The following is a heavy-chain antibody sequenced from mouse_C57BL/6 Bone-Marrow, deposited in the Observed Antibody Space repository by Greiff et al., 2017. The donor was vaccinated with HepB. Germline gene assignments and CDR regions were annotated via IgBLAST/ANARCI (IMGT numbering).Heavy chain of an antibody. V-gene: IGHV1-74*01. Sequence: VQLQQPGAELVKPGASVKVSCKASGYTFTSYWMHWVKQRPGQGLEWIGRIHPSDSDTNYNQKFKGKATLTVDKSSSTAYMQRSSLTSEDSAVYYCAMKDDGYYGFAYWGQGTLVTVSA. D-gene: IGHD2-3*01. CDR2: IHPSDSDT. CDR1: GYTFTSYW. J-gene: IGHJ3*01. CDR3: AMKDDGYYGFAY.